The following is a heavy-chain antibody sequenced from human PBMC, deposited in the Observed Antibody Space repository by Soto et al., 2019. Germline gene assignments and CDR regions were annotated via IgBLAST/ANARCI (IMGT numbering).Heavy chain of an antibody. CDR2: IHTTEST. V-gene: IGHV4-4*07. CDR3: VRALSSEAVLDCDN. Sequence: SETLSLTCTVSGGSISSYYWSWIRQPAGKGMEWIGRIHTTESTNYNPSLKSRVTMSIDTSNNQFSLKLISLTPADTPVYYCVRALSSEAVLDCDNGGQGTLVKVSS. CDR1: GGSISSYY. D-gene: IGHD6-13*01. J-gene: IGHJ4*01.